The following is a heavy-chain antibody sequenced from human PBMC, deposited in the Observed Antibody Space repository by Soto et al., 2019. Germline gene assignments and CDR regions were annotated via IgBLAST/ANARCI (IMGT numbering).Heavy chain of an antibody. CDR1: GDTFTDYY. J-gene: IGHJ4*02. Sequence: QVPLMQSGAEVKKPGASVKVSCKASGDTFTDYYIHWVRQAPGQGLEWMGTVNPSGGHTTYAQHFLGRVTMTRDTSTSTLYMELTSLRSEDTSVYYCARGGQVVVVTAALDYWGQGTLVTVSS. V-gene: IGHV1-46*01. CDR3: ARGGQVVVVTAALDY. CDR2: VNPSGGHT. D-gene: IGHD2-21*02.